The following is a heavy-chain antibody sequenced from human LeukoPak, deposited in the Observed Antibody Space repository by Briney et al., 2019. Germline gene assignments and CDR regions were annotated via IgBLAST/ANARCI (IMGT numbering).Heavy chain of an antibody. D-gene: IGHD6-19*01. J-gene: IGHJ5*02. CDR1: GDSFRSYY. Sequence: SETLSFTCSVSGDSFRSYYWSWIRQPPGKGLEWLGCIYSSGSTDYNPSLKSRVTLSVDTSESQFSLTLNSVTAADTAVYYCARRFSSTSGRWFDPWGQGTLVTVSS. CDR2: IYSSGST. CDR3: ARRFSSTSGRWFDP. V-gene: IGHV4-59*01.